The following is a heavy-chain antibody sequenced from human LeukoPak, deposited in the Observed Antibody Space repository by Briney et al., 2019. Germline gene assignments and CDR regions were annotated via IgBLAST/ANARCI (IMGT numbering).Heavy chain of an antibody. D-gene: IGHD3-16*01. J-gene: IGHJ5*02. CDR1: GFTFSNYW. Sequence: PGGTLRLSCTASGFTFSNYWMGWVRQAPGKGLEWVANIKEDGTTIYYVDSVKGRFTISRDNDKNSLYLQMNSVRDEGTDVYCCAGVVDYGWFDPWGQGALVAVSS. V-gene: IGHV3-7*01. CDR2: IKEDGTTI. CDR3: AGVVDYGWFDP.